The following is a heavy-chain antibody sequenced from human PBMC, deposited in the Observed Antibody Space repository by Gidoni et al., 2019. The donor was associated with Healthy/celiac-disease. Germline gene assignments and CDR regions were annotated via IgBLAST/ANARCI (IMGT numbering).Heavy chain of an antibody. V-gene: IGHV3-33*01. Sequence: QVQLVESGGGVVQPGRSLRLSCAAAGFTFSSYGMHWVRQAPGKGLEWVAVIWYDGSNKYYADSVKGRFTISRDNSKNTLYLQMNSLRAEDTAVYYCARGLRDGYNLAYWGQGTLVTVSS. CDR3: ARGLRDGYNLAY. D-gene: IGHD5-12*01. CDR1: GFTFSSYG. J-gene: IGHJ4*02. CDR2: IWYDGSNK.